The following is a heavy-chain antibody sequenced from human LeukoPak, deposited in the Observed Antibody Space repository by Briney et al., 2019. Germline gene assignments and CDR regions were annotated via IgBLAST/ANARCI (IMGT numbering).Heavy chain of an antibody. J-gene: IGHJ5*02. Sequence: ASVTVSFKASGYTFTVYYMHWVRQAPGQGLEWMGWINPNSGGTNYAQKFQGRVTMTRDTSISTAYMELSRLRSDDTAVYYCARDPYDFWTPEGWFDPWGQGTLVTVSS. CDR3: ARDPYDFWTPEGWFDP. D-gene: IGHD3-3*01. CDR2: INPNSGGT. CDR1: GYTFTVYY. V-gene: IGHV1-2*02.